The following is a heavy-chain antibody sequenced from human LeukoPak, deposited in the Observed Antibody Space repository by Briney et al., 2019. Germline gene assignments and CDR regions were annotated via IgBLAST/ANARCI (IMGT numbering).Heavy chain of an antibody. D-gene: IGHD2-15*01. CDR1: GFTFSSYG. V-gene: IGHV3-33*01. CDR3: ARDSCSGGSCYSDY. Sequence: GGSLRLSCAASGFTFSSYGMHWVRQAPGKGLEWVAVIWYIGSDKYYADSVKGRFTISRDNSKNTLYLQMNSLRAEDTAVYYCARDSCSGGSCYSDYWGQGTLVTVSS. CDR2: IWYIGSDK. J-gene: IGHJ4*02.